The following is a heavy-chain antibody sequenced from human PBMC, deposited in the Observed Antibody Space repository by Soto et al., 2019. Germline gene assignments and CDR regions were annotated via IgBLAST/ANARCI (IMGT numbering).Heavy chain of an antibody. CDR3: ARGPSGLYHNDY. V-gene: IGHV3-74*01. CDR1: GFTFSSDW. CDR2: INMDGSSS. Sequence: EVQLVESGGGLVQPGGSLRLSCAASGFTFSSDWMHWVRQGAGKGLEWVSRINMDGSSSNYADSVKGRFTISRDNANNLLYLQMASRRAEDTAVYYGARGPSGLYHNDYWGQGALVTVSS. D-gene: IGHD6-25*01. J-gene: IGHJ4*02.